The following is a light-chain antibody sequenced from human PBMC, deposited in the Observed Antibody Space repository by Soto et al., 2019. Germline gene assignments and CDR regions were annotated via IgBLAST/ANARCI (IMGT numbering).Light chain of an antibody. CDR2: AAS. J-gene: IGKJ2*01. CDR3: QQLNSYPHT. CDR1: QGISSY. Sequence: DIQLTQSPSLLSASVGDRVTITCRTSQGISSYLAWYQQKPGKAPNLLIYAASTLQSGVPSRFSGSGSGTEFTLTISSLQPEDFATYHCQQLNSYPHTFGQGTKVELK. V-gene: IGKV1-9*01.